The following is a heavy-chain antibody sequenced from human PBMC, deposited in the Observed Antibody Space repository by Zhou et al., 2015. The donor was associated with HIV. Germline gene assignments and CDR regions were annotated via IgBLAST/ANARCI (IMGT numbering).Heavy chain of an antibody. D-gene: IGHD3-10*01. CDR3: ARGGITMVRGFY. V-gene: IGHV1-69*02. CDR1: GGTFSSYT. CDR2: IIPILGIA. J-gene: IGHJ4*02. Sequence: QVQLVQSGAEVKKPGSSVKVSCKASGGTFSSYTISWVRQAPGQGLEWMGRIIPILGIANYAQKFQGRVTITADKSTSTAYMELSSLRSEDTAVYYCARGGITMVRGFYWGQGTLVTVSS.